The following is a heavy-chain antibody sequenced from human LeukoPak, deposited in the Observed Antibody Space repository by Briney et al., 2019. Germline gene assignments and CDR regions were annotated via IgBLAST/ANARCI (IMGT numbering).Heavy chain of an antibody. V-gene: IGHV3-53*01. CDR2: IYSGGST. J-gene: IGHJ4*02. CDR1: GFTVSSNY. Sequence: GGSLRLSCAASGFTVSSNYMSWVRQAPGKGLEWVSVIYSGGSTYYADSVKGRFTISRDNSKNTLYLQMNSLRAEDTAMYYCARWVGGYSYGYGFDYRGQGTLVTVSS. CDR3: ARWVGGYSYGYGFDY. D-gene: IGHD5-18*01.